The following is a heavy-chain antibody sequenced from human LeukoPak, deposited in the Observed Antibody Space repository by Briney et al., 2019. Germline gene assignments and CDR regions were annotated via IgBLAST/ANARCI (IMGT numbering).Heavy chain of an antibody. CDR3: AKSGYYRFDY. CDR2: IKQDGSEK. CDR1: GFTFSGYW. V-gene: IGHV3-7*03. D-gene: IGHD1-26*01. J-gene: IGHJ4*02. Sequence: GGSLRLSCAASGFTFSGYWMSWVRQAPGKGLKWVANIKQDGSEKYYVDSVKGRFTISRDNAKNSLYLQMNSLRAEDTAVYYCAKSGYYRFDYWGQGNLVTVSS.